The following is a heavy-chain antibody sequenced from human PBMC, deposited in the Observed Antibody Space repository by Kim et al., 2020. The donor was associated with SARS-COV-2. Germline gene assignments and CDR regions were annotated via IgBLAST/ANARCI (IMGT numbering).Heavy chain of an antibody. Sequence: SETLSLTCAVYGGSFSGYYWSWIRQPPGKGLEWIGEINHSGSTNYNPSLKSRVTISVDTSKNQFSLKLSSVTAADTAVYYCARLGYSGYDPWGQGTLVTVSS. CDR3: ARLGYSGYDP. J-gene: IGHJ5*02. D-gene: IGHD5-12*01. V-gene: IGHV4-34*01. CDR1: GGSFSGYY. CDR2: INHSGST.